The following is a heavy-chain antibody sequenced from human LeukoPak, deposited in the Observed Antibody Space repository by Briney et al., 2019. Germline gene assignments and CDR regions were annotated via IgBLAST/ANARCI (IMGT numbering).Heavy chain of an antibody. J-gene: IGHJ4*02. CDR2: ISGSGGSA. V-gene: IGHV3-23*01. CDR3: AKDSSTYDSSGYYYYIKRGPVDY. CDR1: GITFSNYA. D-gene: IGHD3-22*01. Sequence: PGGSLRLSCAASGITFSNYAMNWVRRAPGKGLEWVSTISGSGGSAYYVDSVKGRFTISRDNSKNTLYLQMNSLRAEDTAVYYCAKDSSTYDSSGYYYYIKRGPVDYWGQGTLVTVSS.